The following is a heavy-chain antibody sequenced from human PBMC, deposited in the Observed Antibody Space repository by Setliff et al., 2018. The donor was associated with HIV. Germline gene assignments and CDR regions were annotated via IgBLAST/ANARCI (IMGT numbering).Heavy chain of an antibody. J-gene: IGHJ6*02. V-gene: IGHV3-23*01. CDR3: AGPLTMVRGVISYYGMDV. CDR2: ISGIGSST. CDR1: GFTFSTYA. D-gene: IGHD3-10*01. Sequence: GGSLRLSCAASGFTFSTYAMSWVRQAPGKGLEWVSDISGIGSSTYYADSVKGRFTISRDNAKNSLYLQMNSLRAEDTAVYYCAGPLTMVRGVISYYGMDVWGQGTTVTVSS.